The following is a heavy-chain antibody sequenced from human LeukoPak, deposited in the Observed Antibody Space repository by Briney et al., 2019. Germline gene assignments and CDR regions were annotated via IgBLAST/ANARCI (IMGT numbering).Heavy chain of an antibody. CDR1: GGSFRGYY. CDR3: ARRSSKHYYDSSGYYPRWFDP. D-gene: IGHD3-22*01. Sequence: SETLSLTCAVYGGSFRGYYWSWIRQPPGKGLEWIGEINHSGSTNYNPSLKSRVTISVDTSKNQFSLKLSSVTAADTAVYHCARRSSKHYYDSSGYYPRWFDPWGQGTLVTVSS. J-gene: IGHJ5*02. V-gene: IGHV4-34*01. CDR2: INHSGST.